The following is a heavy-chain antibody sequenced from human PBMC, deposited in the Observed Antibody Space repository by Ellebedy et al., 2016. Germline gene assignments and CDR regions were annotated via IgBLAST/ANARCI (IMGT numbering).Heavy chain of an antibody. CDR2: ISYDGSNK. D-gene: IGHD6-19*01. V-gene: IGHV3-30*18. CDR1: GFTFSSYG. CDR3: AKDGVIAVAGTDFDY. J-gene: IGHJ4*02. Sequence: GESLKISXAASGFTFSSYGMHWVRQAPGKGLEWVAVISYDGSNKYYADSVKGRFTISRDNSKNTLYLQMNSLRAEDTAVYYCAKDGVIAVAGTDFDYWGQGTLVTVSS.